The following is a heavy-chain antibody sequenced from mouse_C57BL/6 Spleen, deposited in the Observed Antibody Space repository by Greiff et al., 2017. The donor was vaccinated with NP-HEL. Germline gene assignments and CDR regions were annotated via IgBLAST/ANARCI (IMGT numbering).Heavy chain of an antibody. CDR3: TRKGLLRYYAMDY. Sequence: EVQLQQSGTVLARPGASVKMSCKTSGYTFTSYWMHWVKQRPGQGLEWIGAIYPGNSDTSYNQKFKGMAKLTAVTSASTAYMERSSLTNEDSAVYYCTRKGLLRYYAMDYWGQGTSVTVSS. J-gene: IGHJ4*01. D-gene: IGHD1-1*01. CDR1: GYTFTSYW. V-gene: IGHV1-5*01. CDR2: IYPGNSDT.